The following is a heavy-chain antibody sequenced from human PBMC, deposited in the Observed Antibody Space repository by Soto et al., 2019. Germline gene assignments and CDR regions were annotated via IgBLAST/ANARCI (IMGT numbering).Heavy chain of an antibody. V-gene: IGHV4-4*07. D-gene: IGHD3-3*02. J-gene: IGHJ5*02. CDR2: VFTTGTT. CDR1: GGSIHNYY. CDR3: ARDFNSIFDDFADMRWNFDP. Sequence: KPSETLSLTCRVTGGSIHNYYWSGVRQSAGKGLEWIGRVFTTGTTDSNPSLNGRVTISVDPSKNQFSLSLMSVTAADTAIYYCARDFNSIFDDFADMRWNFDPWGQGTLVTVSS.